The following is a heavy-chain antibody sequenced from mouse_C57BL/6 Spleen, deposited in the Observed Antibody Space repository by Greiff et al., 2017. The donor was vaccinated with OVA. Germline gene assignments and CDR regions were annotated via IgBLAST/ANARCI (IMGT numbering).Heavy chain of an antibody. CDR1: GFTFSDYG. V-gene: IGHV5-15*01. CDR3: ARRVITTVVATDYAMDY. D-gene: IGHD1-1*01. Sequence: EVKLMESGGGLVQPGGSLKLSCAASGFTFSDYGMAWVRQAPRKGPEWVAFISNLAYSIYYADTVTGRFTISRENAKNTLYLEMSSLRSEDTAMYYCARRVITTVVATDYAMDYWGQGTSVTVSS. J-gene: IGHJ4*01. CDR2: ISNLAYSI.